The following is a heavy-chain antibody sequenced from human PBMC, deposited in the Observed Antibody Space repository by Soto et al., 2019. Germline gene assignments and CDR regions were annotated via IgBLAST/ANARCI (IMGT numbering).Heavy chain of an antibody. CDR3: ARRTLGSSIGIGDY. D-gene: IGHD1-1*01. J-gene: IGHJ4*02. V-gene: IGHV1-18*01. CDR2: IFGDDGST. CDR1: GYTFTLYG. Sequence: QVQLVQSGTEVKTPGASVKVSCKASGYTFTLYGISWVRQAPGQGLEWMGCIFGDDGSTDYAQNLLGRVTMTTDTSTGTAYMELMSLTSDYTAVYYCARRTLGSSIGIGDYWGQGALVTVSS.